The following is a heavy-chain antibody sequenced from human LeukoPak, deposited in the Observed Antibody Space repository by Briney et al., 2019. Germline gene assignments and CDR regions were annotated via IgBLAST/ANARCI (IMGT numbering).Heavy chain of an antibody. CDR3: ARHGRESRYFDWLLYYTDH. J-gene: IGHJ4*02. D-gene: IGHD3-9*01. V-gene: IGHV4-59*08. CDR2: IHYSGNT. Sequence: SETLSLTCTVSGASISAYSWSWIRQPPGRGLEWIGCIHYSGNTHCNPSLESRVTLSVDTSKNQFSLKLSSVTAADTAVYYCARHGRESRYFDWLLYYTDHWGQGALVTVSS. CDR1: GASISAYS.